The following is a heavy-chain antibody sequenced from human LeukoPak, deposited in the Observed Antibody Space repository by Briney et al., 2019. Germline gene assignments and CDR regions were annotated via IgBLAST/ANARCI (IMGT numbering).Heavy chain of an antibody. Sequence: GGSLRLSCAASGLTFSSYWMSWVRQAPGKGLEWVANIKQDGSDKYYADSVKGRFTISRDNAKNSLYLQMNSLRVEDTAMHYCASLRTTVPHAGDPYGFWGQGTMVTVSS. V-gene: IGHV3-7*01. CDR2: IKQDGSDK. J-gene: IGHJ3*01. CDR3: ASLRTTVPHAGDPYGF. D-gene: IGHD3-10*01. CDR1: GLTFSSYW.